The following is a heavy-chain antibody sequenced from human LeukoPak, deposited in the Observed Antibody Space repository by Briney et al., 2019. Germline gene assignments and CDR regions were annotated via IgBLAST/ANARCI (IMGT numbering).Heavy chain of an antibody. J-gene: IGHJ3*02. CDR2: ITNSGSYT. V-gene: IGHV3-11*06. Sequence: GGSLRLSCAASGFTFTDYYMSWIRQAPGKGLDWVSYITNSGSYTKYADSVKGRFTISRDNAKNSLDLQMNSLRAEDTAVYYCARPANRGDAFDIWGQGTMVTVSS. D-gene: IGHD2/OR15-2a*01. CDR1: GFTFTDYY. CDR3: ARPANRGDAFDI.